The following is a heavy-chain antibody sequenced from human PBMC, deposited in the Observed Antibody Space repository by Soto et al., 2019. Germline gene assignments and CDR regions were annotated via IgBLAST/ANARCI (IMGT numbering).Heavy chain of an antibody. D-gene: IGHD6-19*01. V-gene: IGHV3-23*01. CDR1: GFTFSTYA. CDR2: ISGSGDST. Sequence: EVLLLESGGGLVQPGGPLRLPCAASGFTFSTYAMNWVRQAPGKGLEWVSGISGSGDSTYYADSVKGRFTVFRDNSKNTLYLQMNSLRGEDTAVFYCAKERSSGWSCDYWGQGTLVTVSP. CDR3: AKERSSGWSCDY. J-gene: IGHJ4*02.